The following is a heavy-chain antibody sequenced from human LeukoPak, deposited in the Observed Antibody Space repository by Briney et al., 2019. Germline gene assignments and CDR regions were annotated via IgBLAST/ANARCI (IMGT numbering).Heavy chain of an antibody. CDR3: AKSGGYGLIDY. Sequence: SKTLSLTCAVSGASISGSGYYLGWIRQPPGKGLEWIGNIYYTGNTYYNASLQSRVTISIDTSKNQFSLRLNSVTAADTAMYYCAKSGGYGLIDYWGQGTLVTVSS. CDR1: GASISGSGYY. CDR2: IYYTGNT. V-gene: IGHV4-39*01. J-gene: IGHJ4*02. D-gene: IGHD1-26*01.